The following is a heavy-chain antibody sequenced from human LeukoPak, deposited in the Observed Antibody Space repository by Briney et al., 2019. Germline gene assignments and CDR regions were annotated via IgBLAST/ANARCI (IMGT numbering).Heavy chain of an antibody. Sequence: GGSLRLSCAASGXTFSSYGVHWVRQAPGKGLEWVALISNDGNQKYYSDSVKGRFTISRDSSKNTLYLQMNSLRAEDTAVYYCAKEGIAVAGIHFDSWGQGILVTVSS. CDR3: AKEGIAVAGIHFDS. CDR2: ISNDGNQK. V-gene: IGHV3-30*18. CDR1: GXTFSSYG. J-gene: IGHJ4*02. D-gene: IGHD6-19*01.